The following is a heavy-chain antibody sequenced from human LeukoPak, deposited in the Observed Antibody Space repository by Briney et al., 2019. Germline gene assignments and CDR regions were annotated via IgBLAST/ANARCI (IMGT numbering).Heavy chain of an antibody. CDR3: ARSRKPSSPPGY. CDR1: GFTFSSYG. V-gene: IGHV3-30*19. J-gene: IGHJ4*02. D-gene: IGHD1-14*01. Sequence: GGSLRLSCAASGFTFSSYGMHWVRQAPGKGLEWVAVISYDGSNKYYADSVKGRFTISRDNSKNTLYLQMNSLRAEDTAVYYCARSRKPSSPPGYWGQGTLVTVSS. CDR2: ISYDGSNK.